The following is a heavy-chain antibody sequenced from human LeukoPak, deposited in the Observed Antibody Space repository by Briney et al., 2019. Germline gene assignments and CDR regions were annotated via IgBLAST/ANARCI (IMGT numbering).Heavy chain of an antibody. Sequence: ASVKVSCKASGYTFTSFDINWVRQATGQGLEWMGWMNPNSGNTGYAQKFQGRVTLTRNTAINTAYMELSSLRSEDTAVYYCARSYSNYGGDYHYYMDVWGKGTTVTVSS. CDR3: ARSYSNYGGDYHYYMDV. V-gene: IGHV1-8*01. CDR2: MNPNSGNT. D-gene: IGHD4-11*01. J-gene: IGHJ6*03. CDR1: GYTFTSFD.